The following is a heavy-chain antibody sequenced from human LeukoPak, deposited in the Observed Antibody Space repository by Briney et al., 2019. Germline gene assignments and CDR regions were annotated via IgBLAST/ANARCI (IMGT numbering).Heavy chain of an antibody. V-gene: IGHV4-34*01. CDR2: IYHSGST. CDR3: ARDQGGTYHSYYFDY. Sequence: ASETLSLTCAVYGGSFSGYYWSWIRQPPGKELEWIGTIYHSGSTYYNPSLKSRVTISVDTSKNQFSLKLSSVTAADTAVYYCARDQGGTYHSYYFDYWGQGTLVTVSS. D-gene: IGHD1-26*01. J-gene: IGHJ4*02. CDR1: GGSFSGYY.